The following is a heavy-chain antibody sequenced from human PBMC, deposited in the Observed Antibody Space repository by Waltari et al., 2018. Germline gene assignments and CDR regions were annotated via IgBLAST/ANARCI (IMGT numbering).Heavy chain of an antibody. CDR3: VTGLTTVTAKDYFDH. D-gene: IGHD4-17*01. CDR2: IKQDGSEK. CDR1: GMTFSNYW. V-gene: IGHV3-7*01. Sequence: EVQLVESGGGWVQPGGSLRLSCAASGMTFSNYWSTWVRQAPGKGLEWVANIKQDGSEKNYVDSVEGRFSISRDNAQNSLYLQMNSLRAEDTAIYYCVTGLTTVTAKDYFDHWGQGALVTVS. J-gene: IGHJ4*02.